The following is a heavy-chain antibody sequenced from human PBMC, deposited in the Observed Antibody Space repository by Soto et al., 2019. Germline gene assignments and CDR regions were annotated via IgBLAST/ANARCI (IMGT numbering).Heavy chain of an antibody. V-gene: IGHV1-2*04. J-gene: IGHJ6*02. D-gene: IGHD4-17*01. CDR1: GYTFTGYY. CDR3: ASNADYTPDYYGMDV. Sequence: ASVKVSCKASGYTFTGYYMHWVRQAPGQGLEWMGWINPNSGGTNYAQKFQGWVTMTRDTSISTAYMELRRLRSDDTAVYYCASNADYTPDYYGMDVWGQGTTVPVSS. CDR2: INPNSGGT.